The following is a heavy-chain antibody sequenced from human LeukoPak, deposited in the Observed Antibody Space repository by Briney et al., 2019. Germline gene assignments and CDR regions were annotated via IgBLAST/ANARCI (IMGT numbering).Heavy chain of an antibody. CDR1: GGSISNYY. D-gene: IGHD3-3*01. CDR2: IHYSGST. Sequence: SETLSLTCTVSGGSISNYYWSWIRQPPGKGLEWIGYIHYSGSTNNNPSLKSRVTISVDTSKNQFSLKLTSVTAADTDVYYCARNYDFWSGYLDYWGQGTLTTVSS. J-gene: IGHJ4*02. CDR3: ARNYDFWSGYLDY. V-gene: IGHV4-59*01.